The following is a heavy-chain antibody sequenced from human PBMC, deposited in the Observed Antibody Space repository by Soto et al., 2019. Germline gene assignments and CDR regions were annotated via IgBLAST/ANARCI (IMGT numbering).Heavy chain of an antibody. CDR2: ISYDGSNK. CDR3: ARAPPRGIAAPGTWGSGMDV. Sequence: GGSLRLSCAASGFSFSRYSMHWVRQAPGKGLEWVAVISYDGSNKYYADSVKGRFTITRDSSKNTVSLQMNSLRLEDTAVYYCARAPPRGIAAPGTWGSGMDVWGQGTTVTVSS. J-gene: IGHJ6*02. D-gene: IGHD6-13*01. V-gene: IGHV3-30*04. CDR1: GFSFSRYS.